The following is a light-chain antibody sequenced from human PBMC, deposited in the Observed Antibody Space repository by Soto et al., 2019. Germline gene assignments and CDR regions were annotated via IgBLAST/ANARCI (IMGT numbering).Light chain of an antibody. CDR1: SSDVGSYNL. Sequence: QSALTQPASVSGSPGQSITISCTGTSSDVGSYNLVSWYQQHPGKAPKLMIYEGSKRPSGVSNRFSGSKSGNTASLTISGLQAEDEADYYCCSCAGSPNWVFGGGTKLTVL. CDR2: EGS. CDR3: CSCAGSPNWV. V-gene: IGLV2-23*01. J-gene: IGLJ3*02.